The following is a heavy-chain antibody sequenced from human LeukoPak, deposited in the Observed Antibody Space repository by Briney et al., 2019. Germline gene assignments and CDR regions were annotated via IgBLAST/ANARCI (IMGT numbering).Heavy chain of an antibody. D-gene: IGHD6-6*01. J-gene: IGHJ6*03. V-gene: IGHV1-18*01. CDR3: ARGRIAARPSYYYYYMDV. CDR1: GYTFTSYG. CDR2: INVYNDNT. Sequence: ASVKVSCKASGYTFTSYGLSWVRQAPGQGLEWMGWINVYNDNTNYAQKFQGRVTMTTDTFTSTVYMELRSLRSDDTVVYFCARGRIAARPSYYYYYMDVWGKGTTVTVSS.